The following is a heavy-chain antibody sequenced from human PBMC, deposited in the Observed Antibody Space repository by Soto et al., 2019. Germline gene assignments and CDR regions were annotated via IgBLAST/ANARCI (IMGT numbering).Heavy chain of an antibody. Sequence: QVQLVESGGGVVQPGRSLRLSCAASGFTFSSYAMHWVRQAPGKGLEWVAVISYDGSNKYYADSVKGRFTISRDNSKNTLYLQMNSRRAEDTAVYYCARSPGIAAAARYWYFDLWGRGTLVTVSS. J-gene: IGHJ2*01. CDR1: GFTFSSYA. D-gene: IGHD6-13*01. CDR3: ARSPGIAAAARYWYFDL. V-gene: IGHV3-30-3*01. CDR2: ISYDGSNK.